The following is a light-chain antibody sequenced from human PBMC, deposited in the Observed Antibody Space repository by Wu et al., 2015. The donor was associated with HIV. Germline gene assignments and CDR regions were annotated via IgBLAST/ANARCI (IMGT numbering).Light chain of an antibody. CDR2: DAS. J-gene: IGKJ3*01. Sequence: DIQMTQSPSSLSASVGDRVTITCQASQDISNYLNWYQQKPGKAPKLLIYDASNLETGVPSRFSGSGSGTDFTFTISSLQPEDIATYYCQQYDNLLRFTFGPGTKVISN. V-gene: IGKV1-33*01. CDR3: QQYDNLLRFT. CDR1: QDISNY.